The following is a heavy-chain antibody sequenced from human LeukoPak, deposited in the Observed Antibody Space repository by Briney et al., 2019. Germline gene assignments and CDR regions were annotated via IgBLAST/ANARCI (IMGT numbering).Heavy chain of an antibody. Sequence: SETLSLTCTVSGGSISSSSYYWGWIRQPPGKRLEWIGSIYYSGSTNYNPSLKSRVTISVDTSKNQFSLKLSSVTAADTAVYYCARDATYYGSALDPWGQGTLVTVSS. CDR3: ARDATYYGSALDP. CDR1: GGSISSSSYY. CDR2: IYYSGST. J-gene: IGHJ5*02. V-gene: IGHV4-39*07. D-gene: IGHD3-10*01.